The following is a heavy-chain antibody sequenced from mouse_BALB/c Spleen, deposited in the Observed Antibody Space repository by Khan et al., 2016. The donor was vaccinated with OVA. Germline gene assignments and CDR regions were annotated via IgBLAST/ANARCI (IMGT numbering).Heavy chain of an antibody. V-gene: IGHV1-5*01. CDR1: GYIFTDYL. CDR2: IYPGNSDS. J-gene: IGHJ3*01. CDR3: TRAGYGAFAY. Sequence: VQLQQSGTVLARPGASVRMSCKTSGYIFTDYLIHWVKQRPGQGLEWIGSIYPGNSDSNYNQKFKGKAKVTAVPSASTAYMEFSNLTNEDSVAFYCTRAGYGAFAYWGQGTLVTVSA. D-gene: IGHD1-1*01.